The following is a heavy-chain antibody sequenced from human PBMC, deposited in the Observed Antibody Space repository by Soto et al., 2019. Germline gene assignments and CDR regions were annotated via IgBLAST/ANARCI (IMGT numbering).Heavy chain of an antibody. J-gene: IGHJ5*02. V-gene: IGHV4-34*01. Sequence: SETLSLTCAVYGGSFSGYYWNWIRQPPGKGLEWIGEISQSGSTNYDPSLKSRVTISIDTSKNQVSLTLSSVTAADTAVYYCARGEPRFMEWLLLSEYFDPWGQGTLVTVSS. D-gene: IGHD3-3*01. CDR1: GGSFSGYY. CDR3: ARGEPRFMEWLLLSEYFDP. CDR2: ISQSGST.